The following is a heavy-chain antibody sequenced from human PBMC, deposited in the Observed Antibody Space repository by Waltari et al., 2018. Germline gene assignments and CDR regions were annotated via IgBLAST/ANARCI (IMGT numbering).Heavy chain of an antibody. D-gene: IGHD1-20*01. V-gene: IGHV4-38-2*02. J-gene: IGHJ4*02. CDR2: IYHSGST. CDR3: ARDTPAPRITGATSVDY. CDR1: GYSISSGYY. Sequence: QVQLQESGPGLVKPSETLSLTCPVSGYSISSGYYWGWIRQPPGKGLEWIGSIYHSGSTFYNPSLKSRVTISVDTSKNQFSLKLSSVTAADTAVYYCARDTPAPRITGATSVDYWGQGTLVTVSS.